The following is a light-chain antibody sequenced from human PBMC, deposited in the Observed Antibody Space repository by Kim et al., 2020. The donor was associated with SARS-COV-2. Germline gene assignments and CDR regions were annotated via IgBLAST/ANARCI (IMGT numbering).Light chain of an antibody. CDR3: LQNSTYPIT. J-gene: IGKJ5*01. Sequence: ASVGDRVTITCRASQDIRNDLGWYQQNPGRAPKRLIYGASSLQSGVPTRFSGSGSGTEFTLTIRSVQPEDFATYFCLQNSTYPITFGQGTRLEIK. CDR1: QDIRND. CDR2: GAS. V-gene: IGKV1-17*01.